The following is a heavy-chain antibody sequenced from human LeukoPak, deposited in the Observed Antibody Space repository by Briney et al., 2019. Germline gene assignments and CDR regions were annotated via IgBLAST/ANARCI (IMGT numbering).Heavy chain of an antibody. J-gene: IGHJ4*02. Sequence: GGSLRLSXAASGFTLSSSYMSWVRQAPGKGLEWVSLIYSGGSTYYAASVKGRFTISRDNSKNTLYLQMNSLRPEDTAVYYCAKGYNYAYEYWGQGTLVTVSS. V-gene: IGHV3-53*01. CDR2: IYSGGST. D-gene: IGHD5-18*01. CDR3: AKGYNYAYEY. CDR1: GFTLSSSY.